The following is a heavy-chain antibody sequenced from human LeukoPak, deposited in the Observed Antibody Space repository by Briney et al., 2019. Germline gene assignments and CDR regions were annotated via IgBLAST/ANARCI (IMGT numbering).Heavy chain of an antibody. CDR2: ISSSSSCI. CDR3: ASSGWYISPYYFDY. V-gene: IGHV3-21*01. Sequence: PGGSLRLSCAASGFTFSSYSMNWVRQAPGKGLEWVSSISSSSSCIYHADSVKGRFTISRDNAKNSLFLQMNSLRAEDTAVYYCASSGWYISPYYFDYWGQGTLVTVSS. D-gene: IGHD6-19*01. CDR1: GFTFSSYS. J-gene: IGHJ4*02.